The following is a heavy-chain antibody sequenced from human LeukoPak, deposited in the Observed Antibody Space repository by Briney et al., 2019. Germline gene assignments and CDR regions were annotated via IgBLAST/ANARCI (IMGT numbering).Heavy chain of an antibody. Sequence: SETLSLTCTVSGGSISSSSYYWGWIRQPPGKGLEWIGSIYYSGSTYYNPSLKSRVTISVDTSKNQFSLKLSSATAADTAVYYCARGISSSLCHDYWGQGTLVTVSS. V-gene: IGHV4-39*01. D-gene: IGHD6-6*01. J-gene: IGHJ4*02. CDR2: IYYSGST. CDR1: GGSISSSSYY. CDR3: ARGISSSLCHDY.